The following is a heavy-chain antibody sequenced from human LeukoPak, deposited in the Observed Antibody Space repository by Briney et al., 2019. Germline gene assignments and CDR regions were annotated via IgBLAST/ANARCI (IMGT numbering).Heavy chain of an antibody. CDR3: ANDYYDSSGYPIEGY. V-gene: IGHV3-30*18. CDR1: GFTFSSYG. J-gene: IGHJ4*02. Sequence: GGSLRLSCAASGFTFSSYGMHWVRQAPGKGLEWVAVISYDGSNKYYADSVKGRFTISRDNSENTLYLQMNSLRAEDTAVYYCANDYYDSSGYPIEGYWGQGTLVTVSS. D-gene: IGHD3-22*01. CDR2: ISYDGSNK.